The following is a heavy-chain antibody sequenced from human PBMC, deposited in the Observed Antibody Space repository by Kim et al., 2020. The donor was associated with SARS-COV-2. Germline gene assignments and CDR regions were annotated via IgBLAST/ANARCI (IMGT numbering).Heavy chain of an antibody. CDR3: ARDRIAAAELLLGGYYYYGMDV. J-gene: IGHJ6*02. CDR1: GFTVSSNY. D-gene: IGHD6-13*01. CDR2: IYSGGST. Sequence: GGSLRLSCAASGFTVSSNYMSWVRQAPGKGLEWVSVIYSGGSTYYADSVKGRFTISRDNSKNTLYLQMNSLRAEDTAVYYCARDRIAAAELLLGGYYYYGMDVWGQGTTVTVSS. V-gene: IGHV3-66*01.